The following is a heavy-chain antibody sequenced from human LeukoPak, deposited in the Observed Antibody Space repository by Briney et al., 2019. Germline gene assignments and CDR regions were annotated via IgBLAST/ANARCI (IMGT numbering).Heavy chain of an antibody. CDR2: INHSGST. Sequence: SETLSLTCAVYGGSFSGYYWSWIRQPPGKGLEWIGEINHSGSTNYSPSLKSRVTISVDTSKNQFSLKLSSVTAADAAVYYCARGGREVVVPAAITWFDPWGQGTLVTVSS. D-gene: IGHD2-2*02. V-gene: IGHV4-34*01. CDR3: ARGGREVVVPAAITWFDP. J-gene: IGHJ5*02. CDR1: GGSFSGYY.